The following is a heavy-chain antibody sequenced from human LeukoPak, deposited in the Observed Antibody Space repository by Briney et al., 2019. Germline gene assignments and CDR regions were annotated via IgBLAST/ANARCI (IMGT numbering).Heavy chain of an antibody. CDR3: ARLRSGGSWVDY. V-gene: IGHV4-39*07. CDR1: GGSISSSSYY. CDR2: IYYSGST. Sequence: SETLSLTCTVSGGSISSSSYYWGWIRQPPGKGLEWIGSIYYSGSTYYNPSLKSRVTISVDTSKNQFSLKLSSVTAADTAVYYCARLRSGGSWVDYWGQGTLVTVSS. J-gene: IGHJ4*02. D-gene: IGHD2-15*01.